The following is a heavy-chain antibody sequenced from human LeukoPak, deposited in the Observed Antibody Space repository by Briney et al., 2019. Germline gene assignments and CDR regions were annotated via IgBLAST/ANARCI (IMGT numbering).Heavy chain of an antibody. D-gene: IGHD1-1*01. CDR1: GGSISSSSYY. V-gene: IGHV4-31*03. CDR3: ARGVDRRRNWRVFDH. CDR2: IYYSGST. J-gene: IGHJ4*02. Sequence: SETLSLTCTVSGGSISSSSYYWGWIRQHPGKGLEWIGYIYYSGSTYYNPSLKSRVTISVDTSKNQFSLKLSSVTAADTAVYYCARGVDRRRNWRVFDHWGQGILVTVSS.